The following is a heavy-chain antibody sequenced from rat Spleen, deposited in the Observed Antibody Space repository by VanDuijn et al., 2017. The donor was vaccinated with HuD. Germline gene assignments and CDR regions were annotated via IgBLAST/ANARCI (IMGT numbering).Heavy chain of an antibody. J-gene: IGHJ2*01. CDR3: ARHTPFNYGTVGDY. D-gene: IGHD1-11*01. Sequence: EVQLVESGGGLVQPGRSLKLSCAASGFTFSNYGMHWIRQAPTKGLEWVASISPSGGSTYYRDSVKGRFTVSRDNAESTLYLQMDSLRSEDTATYYCARHTPFNYGTVGDYWGQGVMVTVSS. CDR2: ISPSGGST. CDR1: GFTFSNYG. V-gene: IGHV5-19*01.